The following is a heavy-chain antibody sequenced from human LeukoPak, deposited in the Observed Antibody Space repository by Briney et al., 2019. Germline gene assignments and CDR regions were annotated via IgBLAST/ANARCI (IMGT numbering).Heavy chain of an antibody. J-gene: IGHJ4*02. Sequence: SVKVSCKASGGTFSSYAISWVRQAPGQGLEWMGGIIPIFGTANYAQKFQGRVTMTRDTSTSTAYMELSSLRSEDTAMYYCGIAAPLTDFITMVWGVIGSRGQGTLVTVSS. CDR2: IIPIFGTA. D-gene: IGHD3-10*01. CDR1: GGTFSSYA. V-gene: IGHV1-69*05. CDR3: GIAAPLTDFITMVWGVIGS.